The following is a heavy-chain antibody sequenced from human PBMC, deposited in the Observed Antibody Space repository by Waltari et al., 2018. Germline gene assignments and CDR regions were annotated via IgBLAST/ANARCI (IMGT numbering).Heavy chain of an antibody. V-gene: IGHV1-69*04. CDR3: ARVGGGGLAVAGTYFDY. Sequence: QVQLVQSGAEVKKPGSSVKVSCKASGGTFSSYAISWVRQAPGQGLEWMGGISPILGIANYAQKFQGRVTITADESTSTAYMELSSLRSEDTAVYYCARVGGGGLAVAGTYFDYWGQGTLVTVSS. D-gene: IGHD6-19*01. CDR2: ISPILGIA. J-gene: IGHJ4*02. CDR1: GGTFSSYA.